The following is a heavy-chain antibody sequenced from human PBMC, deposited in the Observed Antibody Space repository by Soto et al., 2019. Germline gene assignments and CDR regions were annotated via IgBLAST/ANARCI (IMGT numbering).Heavy chain of an antibody. CDR1: GFTFSRYA. CDR2: ISGVSDTT. CDR3: ARASYCSTTSCLEDV. D-gene: IGHD2-2*01. V-gene: IGHV3-23*01. J-gene: IGHJ6*02. Sequence: GGSLRLSCAASGFTFSRYAMSWVRQAPGKGLDWVSSISGVSDTTYYAGSVKGRFTISRDNSKNTLYLQMDSLRAEDTAIYYCARASYCSTTSCLEDVWGQGTTVTVSS.